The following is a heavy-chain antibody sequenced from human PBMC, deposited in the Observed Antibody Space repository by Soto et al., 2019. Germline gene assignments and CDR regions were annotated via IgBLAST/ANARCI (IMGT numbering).Heavy chain of an antibody. CDR3: ARDHDSGDYTFDY. CDR1: GFTFSTYT. J-gene: IGHJ4*02. V-gene: IGHV3-21*01. D-gene: IGHD4-17*01. CDR2: ISSGSSYT. Sequence: VQLVESGGGLVKPGGSLRLSCAASGFTFSTYTMNWVRQAPGKGLEWVSSISSGSSYTFYADSVKGRFTISRDNAKNSLSLQMNSLRAEDMAVYYCARDHDSGDYTFDYWGQGTLVTVSS.